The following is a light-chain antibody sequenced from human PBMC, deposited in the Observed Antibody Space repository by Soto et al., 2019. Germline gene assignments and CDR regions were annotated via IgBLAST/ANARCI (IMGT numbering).Light chain of an antibody. CDR1: QSISSW. Sequence: DMQMTQYPSTLSASVGDRVTITFRASQSISSWLAWYQQKAGKAPKLLIYDASTLESGVPSRFSGSGSGTEFTLTITSLQPDDFATYYCQQYNTYPETFGQGTKVDIK. J-gene: IGKJ1*01. V-gene: IGKV1-5*01. CDR2: DAS. CDR3: QQYNTYPET.